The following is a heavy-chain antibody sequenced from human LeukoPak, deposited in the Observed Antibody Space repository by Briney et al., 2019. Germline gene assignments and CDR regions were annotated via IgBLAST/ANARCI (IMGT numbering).Heavy chain of an antibody. CDR1: GFTFSSYA. CDR3: AKGYQSGYDWRGPVDAFDI. CDR2: ISGSGGST. D-gene: IGHD5-12*01. Sequence: GGSLRLSCAASGFTFSSYAMSWVRQAPGKGLEWVSAISGSGGSTYYADSVKGRFTISRDNSKNTLYLQMNSLRAEDTAVYYCAKGYQSGYDWRGPVDAFDIWGQGTMVTVSS. J-gene: IGHJ3*02. V-gene: IGHV3-23*01.